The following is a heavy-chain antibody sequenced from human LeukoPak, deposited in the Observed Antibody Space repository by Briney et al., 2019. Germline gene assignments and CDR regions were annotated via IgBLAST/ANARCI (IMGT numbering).Heavy chain of an antibody. CDR2: MYSNGGGR. V-gene: IGHV4-39*01. Sequence: PSETLSLTCAVSGGSMITDTFYWVWIRQPPGKGLEWIANMYSNGGGRQYNRSLTNRVSISVDTSKSQFFLNPNSVTAADTAIYYCTRRTYSTYMDVWGQGTTVTVSS. CDR1: GGSMITDTFY. CDR3: TRRTYSTYMDV. D-gene: IGHD1-7*01. J-gene: IGHJ6*03.